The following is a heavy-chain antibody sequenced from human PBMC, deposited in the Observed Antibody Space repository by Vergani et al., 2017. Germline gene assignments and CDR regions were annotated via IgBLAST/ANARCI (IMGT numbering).Heavy chain of an antibody. D-gene: IGHD7-27*01. CDR1: GGSISSGDYY. CDR3: ARDPQLGIEGFDY. CDR2: IYYRGST. Sequence: QVQLQESGPGLVKPSQTLSLTCTVSGGSISSGDYYWSWIRQPPGKGLEWIGYIYYRGSTYYNPSLKSRVTISVDTSKNQFSLKLSSVTAADTAVYYCARDPQLGIEGFDYWGQGTLVTVSS. V-gene: IGHV4-30-4*01. J-gene: IGHJ4*02.